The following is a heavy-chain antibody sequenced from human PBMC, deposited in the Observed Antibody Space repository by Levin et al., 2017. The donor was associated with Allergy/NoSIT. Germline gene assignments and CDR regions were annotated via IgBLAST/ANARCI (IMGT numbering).Heavy chain of an antibody. D-gene: IGHD1-20*01. CDR3: ARGTRYNWNEEAAFDI. J-gene: IGHJ3*02. CDR2: IGTAGDT. CDR1: GFTFSSYD. V-gene: IGHV3-13*04. Sequence: GESLKISCAASGFTFSSYDMHWVRQATGKGLEWVSAIGTAGDTYYPGSVKGRFTISRENAKNSLYLQMNSLRAGDTAVYYCARGTRYNWNEEAAFDIWGQGTMVTVSS.